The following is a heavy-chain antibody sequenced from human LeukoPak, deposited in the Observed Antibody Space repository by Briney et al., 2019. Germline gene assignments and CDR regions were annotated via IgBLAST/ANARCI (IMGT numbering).Heavy chain of an antibody. J-gene: IGHJ3*02. CDR1: GFTFSGYG. CDR2: IWYDGSNK. D-gene: IGHD6-19*01. Sequence: PGGSLRLSCAASGFTFSGYGMHWVRQAPGKGLEWVAVIWYDGSNKYYADSVKGRFTISRDNSKNTLYLQMNSLRAEDTAVYYCAKKNSGWYGDAFDIWGQGTMVTVSS. CDR3: AKKNSGWYGDAFDI. V-gene: IGHV3-33*06.